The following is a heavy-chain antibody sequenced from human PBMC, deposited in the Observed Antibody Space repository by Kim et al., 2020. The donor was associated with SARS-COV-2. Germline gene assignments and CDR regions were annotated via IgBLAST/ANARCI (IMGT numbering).Heavy chain of an antibody. CDR2: ISGSGDKT. CDR3: AKAQFCSGGSCYYDAFDF. D-gene: IGHD2-15*01. Sequence: GGSLRLSCAVSGFTFRNYAMNWVRQAPAKGLEWVSAISGSGDKTHYTDSVKGRFTISKDNTRNMLYLQMNSLRAEHTAVYYCAKAQFCSGGSCYYDAFDFWGQGTMVTVSS. J-gene: IGHJ3*01. V-gene: IGHV3-23*01. CDR1: GFTFRNYA.